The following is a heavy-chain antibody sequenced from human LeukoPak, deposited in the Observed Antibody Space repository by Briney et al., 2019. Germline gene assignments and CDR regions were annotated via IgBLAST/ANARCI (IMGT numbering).Heavy chain of an antibody. Sequence: PGGSLRPSCAASGFIFSSYSMNWVRQAPGKGLEWVSYISSSSSTIYYADSVKGRFTISRDNAKNSLYLQMNSLRAEDTAVYYCAREGRWFEFDYWGQGTLVTVSS. D-gene: IGHD3-10*01. CDR3: AREGRWFEFDY. V-gene: IGHV3-48*01. CDR1: GFIFSSYS. CDR2: ISSSSSTI. J-gene: IGHJ4*02.